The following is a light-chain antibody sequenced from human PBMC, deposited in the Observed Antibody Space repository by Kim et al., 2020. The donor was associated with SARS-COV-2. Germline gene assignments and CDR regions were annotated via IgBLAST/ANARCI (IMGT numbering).Light chain of an antibody. CDR1: HIGSKS. Sequence: APGKTARITCGGNHIGSKSVHWYQQKPGQAPVLVIHYDRDRPSGIPERFSGSNSGNTATLTISRVEAGDEADYYCQVWDSSSDHRVFGGGTQLTVL. V-gene: IGLV3-21*04. CDR3: QVWDSSSDHRV. CDR2: YDR. J-gene: IGLJ3*02.